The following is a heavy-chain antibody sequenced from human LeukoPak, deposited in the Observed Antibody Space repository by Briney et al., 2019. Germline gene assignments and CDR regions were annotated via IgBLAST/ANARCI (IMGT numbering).Heavy chain of an antibody. J-gene: IGHJ5*02. CDR3: ARRITGSWRSFDP. CDR2: INHSGST. D-gene: IGHD1-20*01. CDR1: GGSISSSSYY. Sequence: SETLSLTCTVSGGSISSSSYYWGWIRQPPGKGLEWIGEINHSGSTNYNPSLKSRVTISVDTSKNQFSLKLSSVTAADTAVYYCARRITGSWRSFDPWGQGTLVTVSS. V-gene: IGHV4-39*07.